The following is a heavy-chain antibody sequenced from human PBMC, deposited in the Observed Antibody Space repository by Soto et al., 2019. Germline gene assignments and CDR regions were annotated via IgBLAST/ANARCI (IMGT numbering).Heavy chain of an antibody. CDR2: IYYSGST. V-gene: IGHV4-31*03. CDR3: AREGGGPSLQNNWFDP. Sequence: QVQLQESGPGLVKPSQTLSLTCTVSGGSISSGGYYWSWIRQHPGKGLEWIGYIYYSGSTYYNPSLKSRVTISVDTSKNQFSLKLSSVTAADTAVYYCAREGGGPSLQNNWFDPWGQGTLVTVSS. CDR1: GGSISSGGYY. D-gene: IGHD4-4*01. J-gene: IGHJ5*02.